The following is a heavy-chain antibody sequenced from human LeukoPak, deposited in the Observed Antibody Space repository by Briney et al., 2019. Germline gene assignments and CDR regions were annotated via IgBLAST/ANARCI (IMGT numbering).Heavy chain of an antibody. CDR2: INPNSGGT. CDR1: GYTFTGYY. J-gene: IGHJ4*02. V-gene: IGHV1-2*02. Sequence: ASVKVSCKASGYTFTGYYMHWVRQAPGQGLEWVGWINPNSGGTNYAQKFQGRVTMTRDTSISTAYMELSSLRSDDTAVYYCASGRHYYDSSGCFDYWGQGTPVTVSS. CDR3: ASGRHYYDSSGCFDY. D-gene: IGHD3-22*01.